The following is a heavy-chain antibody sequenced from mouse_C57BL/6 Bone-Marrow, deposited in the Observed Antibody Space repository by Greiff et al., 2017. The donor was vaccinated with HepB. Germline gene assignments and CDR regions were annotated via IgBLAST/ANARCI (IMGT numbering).Heavy chain of an antibody. CDR1: GFTFSSYG. CDR2: ISSGGSYT. J-gene: IGHJ4*01. CDR3: ARQGNSELPFYAMDY. V-gene: IGHV5-6*01. Sequence: EVMLVESGGDLVKPGGSLKLSCAASGFTFSSYGMSWVRQTPDKRLEWVATISSGGSYTYYPDSVKGRFTISRDNAKNTLYLQMSSLKSEDTAMYYCARQGNSELPFYAMDYWGQGTSVTVSS. D-gene: IGHD5-5*01.